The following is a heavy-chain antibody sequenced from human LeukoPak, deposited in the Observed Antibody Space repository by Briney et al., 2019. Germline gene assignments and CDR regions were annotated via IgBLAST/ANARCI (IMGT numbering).Heavy chain of an antibody. CDR3: AKAAYDILTGCDD. CDR2: ISGSGGST. V-gene: IGHV3-23*01. J-gene: IGHJ4*02. Sequence: PGGSLRLSCAAPGFTFSSYAMSWVPQAPGKGLEWVSAISGSGGSTYYADSVKGRFTISRDNSKSTLYLQMISLRAEVTVVYYCAKAAYDILTGCDDWSQGTLVTVSS. CDR1: GFTFSSYA. D-gene: IGHD3-9*01.